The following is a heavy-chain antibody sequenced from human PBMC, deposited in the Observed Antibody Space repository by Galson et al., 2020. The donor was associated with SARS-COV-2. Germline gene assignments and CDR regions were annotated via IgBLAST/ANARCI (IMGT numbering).Heavy chain of an antibody. CDR2: IGGSGANT. CDR3: AKDMISVDILTGFRFQSCAFDI. D-gene: IGHD3-9*01. J-gene: IGHJ3*02. Sequence: GESLKISCAASGFTFSNYAMNWVRQAPGKGLEWVSVIGGSGANTYYADSVKGRFTISRDNSKNTLYLQMNSLRGEDTAVYFCAKDMISVDILTGFRFQSCAFDIWGQVTMVTVSS. V-gene: IGHV3-23*01. CDR1: GFTFSNYA.